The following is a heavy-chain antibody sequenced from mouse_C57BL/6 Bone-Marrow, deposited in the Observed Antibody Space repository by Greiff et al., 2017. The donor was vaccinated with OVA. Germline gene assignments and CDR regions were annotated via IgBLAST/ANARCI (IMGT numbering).Heavy chain of an antibody. CDR3: ARRAY. V-gene: IGHV1-55*01. CDR2: IYPGSGST. Sequence: VQLQQPGAELVKPGASVKMSCKASGYTFTSYWITWVKQRPGQGLEWIGDIYPGSGSTNYNEKFKSKATQTVDTSSSTAYMPLSSLTSEDSAVYYCARRAYWGQGTLVTVSA. J-gene: IGHJ3*01. CDR1: GYTFTSYW.